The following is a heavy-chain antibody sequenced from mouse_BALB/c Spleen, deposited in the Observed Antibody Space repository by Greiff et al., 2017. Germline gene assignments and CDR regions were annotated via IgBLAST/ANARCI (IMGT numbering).Heavy chain of an antibody. CDR2: IWGDGST. D-gene: IGHD1-1*01. V-gene: IGHV2-4-1*01. J-gene: IGHJ2*01. Sequence: QVQLKQSGPGLVQPSQSLSITCTVSGFSLTSYGVHWVRQSPGKGLEWLGVIWGDGSTDYNSALKSRLSISKDNSKSQVFLKMNSLQTDDTARYYCARDRSSYDYFDYWGQGTTLTVSS. CDR3: ARDRSSYDYFDY. CDR1: GFSLTSYG.